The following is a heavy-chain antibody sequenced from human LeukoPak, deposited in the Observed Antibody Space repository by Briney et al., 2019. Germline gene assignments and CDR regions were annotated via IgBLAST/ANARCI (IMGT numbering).Heavy chain of an antibody. CDR2: IYYSGST. CDR1: GGSISSYY. CDR3: ARDNYSSGWYSGVCFDP. Sequence: SETLSLTCTVSGGSISSYYWSWVRQHPGKGMEWVGYIYYSGSTNYNPSRKSRVNKSVDTSKNQFSLKLTSVTAADTAVYYCARDNYSSGWYSGVCFDPWGQGTLVTVSS. D-gene: IGHD6-19*01. V-gene: IGHV4-59*01. J-gene: IGHJ5*02.